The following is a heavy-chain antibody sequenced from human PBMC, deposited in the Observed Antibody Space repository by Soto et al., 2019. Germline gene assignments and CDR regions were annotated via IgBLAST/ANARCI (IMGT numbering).Heavy chain of an antibody. CDR3: ARDTVVTPSAFDI. J-gene: IGHJ3*02. V-gene: IGHV1-69*13. Sequence: GASVKVSCKASGGTFSSYAISCVRQAPGQGLEWMGGIIPIFGTANYAQKFQGRVTITADESTSTAYMELSSLRSEDTAVYYCARDTVVTPSAFDIWGQGTMVTVSS. CDR2: IIPIFGTA. D-gene: IGHD2-21*02. CDR1: GGTFSSYA.